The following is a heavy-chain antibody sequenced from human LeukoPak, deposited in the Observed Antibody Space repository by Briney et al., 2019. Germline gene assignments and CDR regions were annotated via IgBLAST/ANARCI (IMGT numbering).Heavy chain of an antibody. CDR3: ARVPIIYYYGMDV. V-gene: IGHV4-59*01. J-gene: IGHJ6*02. D-gene: IGHD1-14*01. CDR1: GGSLSSYY. Sequence: SDTLSLTCTVSGGSLSSYYWSWIRQPPGKGLEWIGYIYYRGSTNYNPSLKSRVTISVDTSKNQFSLKLSSVTAADTAVYYCARVPIIYYYGMDVWGQGTTVTVSS. CDR2: IYYRGST.